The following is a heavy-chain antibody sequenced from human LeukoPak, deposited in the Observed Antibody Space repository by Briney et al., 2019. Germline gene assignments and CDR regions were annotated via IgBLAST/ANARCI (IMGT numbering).Heavy chain of an antibody. J-gene: IGHJ4*02. V-gene: IGHV3-74*01. CDR3: ARSFWSGYPYYFDY. CDR1: GFTFSSYW. CDR2: INTDGSST. Sequence: GGSLRLSCAASGFTFSSYWMHWVRQAPGKGLVWVSRINTDGSSTSYADSVKGRFTISRDNAKNTLYLQMNSLRAEDTAVYYCARSFWSGYPYYFDYWGQGTLVTVSS. D-gene: IGHD3-3*01.